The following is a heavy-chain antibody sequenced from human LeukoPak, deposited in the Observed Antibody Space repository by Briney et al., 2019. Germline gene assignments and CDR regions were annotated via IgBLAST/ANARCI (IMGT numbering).Heavy chain of an antibody. CDR2: IRYVGSNK. Sequence: GGPLELSVAGSGFTFSGYGIHGVRQAPARGLEWVDLIRYVGSNKYYADSVKGRFTISRDNSKNTLYLQMNSLRAEDTAVYFCAKENDFWSGYYQYYFDYWGQGTLVTVSS. V-gene: IGHV3-30*02. CDR3: AKENDFWSGYYQYYFDY. D-gene: IGHD3-3*01. CDR1: GFTFSGYG. J-gene: IGHJ4*02.